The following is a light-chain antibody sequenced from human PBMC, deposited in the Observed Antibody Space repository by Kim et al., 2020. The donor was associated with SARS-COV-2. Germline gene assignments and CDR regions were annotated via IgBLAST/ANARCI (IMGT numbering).Light chain of an antibody. Sequence: SSVGDRVTITCRASQNIKNYLNWYQQKPGKAPKFLIYIASSLQSGVPSRFSGSGSGTDFTLTISSLQPEDFATYYCQQSYNTPLTFGGVTKVDIK. V-gene: IGKV1-39*01. CDR1: QNIKNY. CDR2: IAS. J-gene: IGKJ4*01. CDR3: QQSYNTPLT.